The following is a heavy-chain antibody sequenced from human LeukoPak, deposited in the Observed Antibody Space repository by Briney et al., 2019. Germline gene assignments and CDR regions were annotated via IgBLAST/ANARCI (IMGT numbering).Heavy chain of an antibody. CDR3: ARRRFGGFAMGYYYYMDV. D-gene: IGHD4-23*01. V-gene: IGHV4-34*01. CDR2: INHSGST. Sequence: SETLSLTCAVYGGSFSGYYWSWIRQPPGKGLEWIGEINHSGSTNYNPSLKSRVTISVDTSKNQFSLKLSSVTAADTAVYYCARRRFGGFAMGYYYYMDVWGKGTTVTVSS. J-gene: IGHJ6*03. CDR1: GGSFSGYY.